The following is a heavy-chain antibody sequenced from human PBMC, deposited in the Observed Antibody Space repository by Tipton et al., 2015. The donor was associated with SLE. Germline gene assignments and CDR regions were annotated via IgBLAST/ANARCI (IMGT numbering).Heavy chain of an antibody. D-gene: IGHD3-3*01. CDR3: ARETDDYDFWSGYISGFDP. Sequence: SLRISCAASGFTFSSYWMHWVRQAPGKGLVWVSRINSDGSSTSYADSVKGRFTISRDNAKNTLYLQMNSLRAEDTAVYYRARETDDYDFWSGYISGFDPWGQGTLVTVSS. CDR2: INSDGSST. V-gene: IGHV3-74*01. J-gene: IGHJ5*02. CDR1: GFTFSSYW.